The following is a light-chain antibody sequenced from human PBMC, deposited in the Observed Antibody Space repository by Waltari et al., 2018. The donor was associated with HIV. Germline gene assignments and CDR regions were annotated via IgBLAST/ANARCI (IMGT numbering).Light chain of an antibody. Sequence: QSVLTQPPSVSAAPRQKVTISCSGTSSNIGNNFVSWYQQLPGTAPKLLIYDNNKRPSGFPVRFSGSKSGTSATLGIPGLQTWDEADYFCATWGRSLSRVLFVGGTRLTVL. CDR3: ATWGRSLSRVL. J-gene: IGLJ2*01. CDR2: DNN. CDR1: SSNIGNNF. V-gene: IGLV1-51*01.